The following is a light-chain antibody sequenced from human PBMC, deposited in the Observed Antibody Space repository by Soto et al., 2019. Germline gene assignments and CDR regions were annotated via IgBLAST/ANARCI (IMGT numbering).Light chain of an antibody. J-gene: IGLJ1*01. CDR3: SSYQTRAPYG. CDR1: SSDVGAYNF. Sequence: QSVLTQPASVSGSPGQSITISCTGTSSDVGAYNFVSWYQHHPGRAPKLIIYEVTIRPSGVSNRFSGSKSDNTASLTISGLQDEEEADYYCSSYQTRAPYGLGSETKLTV. CDR2: EVT. V-gene: IGLV2-14*01.